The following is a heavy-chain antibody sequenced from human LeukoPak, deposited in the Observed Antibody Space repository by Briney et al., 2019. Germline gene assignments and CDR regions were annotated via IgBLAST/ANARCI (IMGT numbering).Heavy chain of an antibody. Sequence: GGSLRLSCAASGFTFSSYGMHWVRQAPGKGLEWVAVISYDGSNKYYADSVKGRFTISRDNSKNTLYLQMNSLRAEDTAVYYCAKSPGSWYIDYWGQGTLVTVSS. V-gene: IGHV3-30*18. J-gene: IGHJ4*02. CDR2: ISYDGSNK. CDR3: AKSPGSWYIDY. CDR1: GFTFSSYG. D-gene: IGHD6-13*01.